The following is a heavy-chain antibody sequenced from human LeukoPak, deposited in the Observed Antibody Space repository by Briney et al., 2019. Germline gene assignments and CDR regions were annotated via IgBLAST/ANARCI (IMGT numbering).Heavy chain of an antibody. CDR1: GGSISSYY. CDR2: IYYSGST. Sequence: SETLSLTCTVSGGSISSYYWSWIRQPPGKGLEWIGYIYYSGSTNYNPSLKSRVTISVDTSKNQFSLKLSSVTAADTAVYYCASSRSSYCGGDCLSFDIWGQGTMVTVSS. J-gene: IGHJ3*02. CDR3: ASSRSSYCGGDCLSFDI. D-gene: IGHD2-21*02. V-gene: IGHV4-59*01.